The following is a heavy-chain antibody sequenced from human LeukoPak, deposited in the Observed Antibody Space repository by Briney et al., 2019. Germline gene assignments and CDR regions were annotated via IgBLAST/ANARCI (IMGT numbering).Heavy chain of an antibody. Sequence: GGSRRLSCAASGFTFSSYAMHWVRQAPGKGLEYVSAISSNGGSTYYANSVKGRFTISRDNSKNTLYLQMGSLRAEDMAVYYCARETGDDAFDIWGQGTMVTVSS. CDR1: GFTFSSYA. J-gene: IGHJ3*02. CDR3: ARETGDDAFDI. D-gene: IGHD7-27*01. V-gene: IGHV3-64*01. CDR2: ISSNGGST.